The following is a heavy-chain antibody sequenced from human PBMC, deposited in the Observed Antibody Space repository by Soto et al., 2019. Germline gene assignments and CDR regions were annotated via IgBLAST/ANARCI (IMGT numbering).Heavy chain of an antibody. CDR3: ARDILTGRYWYFDL. J-gene: IGHJ2*01. CDR2: IYYSGST. CDR1: GGSISSYY. Sequence: QVQLQESGPGLVKPSETLSLTCTVSGGSISSYYWSWIRQPPGKGLEWIGYIYYSGSTNYNPSLKSRVTISVDTSKNQFSLNLSSVTAADTAVYYCARDILTGRYWYFDLWGRGTLVTVSS. V-gene: IGHV4-59*01. D-gene: IGHD3-9*01.